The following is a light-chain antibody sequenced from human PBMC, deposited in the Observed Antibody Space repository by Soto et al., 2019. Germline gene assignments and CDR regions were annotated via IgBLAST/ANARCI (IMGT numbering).Light chain of an antibody. CDR1: QTVRNNY. CDR2: GAP. V-gene: IGKV3D-20*02. Sequence: LLTQSPGTLSLSPVERATLSCRASQTVRNNYLAWYQQKPGQTPRLLIYGAPTRASGVPAKFSGSGSGTEFTLTISSLQSEDFAVYYCQQRSNWPITFGQGTRLEI. CDR3: QQRSNWPIT. J-gene: IGKJ5*01.